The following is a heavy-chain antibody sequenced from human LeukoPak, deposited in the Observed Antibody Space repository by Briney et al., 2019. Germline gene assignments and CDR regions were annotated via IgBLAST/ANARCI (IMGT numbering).Heavy chain of an antibody. CDR2: IYTSGST. J-gene: IGHJ4*02. Sequence: PSETLSLTCAVYGGSFSGYYWSWIRQPAGKGLEWIGRIYTSGSTNYNPSLKSRVTISVDTSKNQFSLKLSSVTAADTAVYYCARERVRWLQFSDPDEFDYWGQGTLVTVSS. CDR3: ARERVRWLQFSDPDEFDY. V-gene: IGHV4-4*07. CDR1: GGSFSGYY. D-gene: IGHD5-24*01.